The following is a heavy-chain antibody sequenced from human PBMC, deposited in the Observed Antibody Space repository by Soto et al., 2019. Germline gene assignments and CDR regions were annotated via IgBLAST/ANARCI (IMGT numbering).Heavy chain of an antibody. CDR1: GFTFSSYA. V-gene: IGHV3-23*01. Sequence: EVQLLESGGGLVQPGGSLRLSCAASGFTFSSYAMSWVRQAPGKGLEWVSAISGSGGSTYYADSVKGRFTISRDNSKNTLYLQMSSVRAEDTAVYYCAKEWGYGDYWGYLGQGTLVTVYS. CDR2: ISGSGGST. D-gene: IGHD4-17*01. CDR3: AKEWGYGDYWGY. J-gene: IGHJ4*02.